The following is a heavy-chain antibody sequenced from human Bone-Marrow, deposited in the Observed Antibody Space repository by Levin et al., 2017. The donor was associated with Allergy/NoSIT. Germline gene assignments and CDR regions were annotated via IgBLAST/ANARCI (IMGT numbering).Heavy chain of an antibody. CDR2: IWYDGSNK. V-gene: IGHV3-33*01. D-gene: IGHD2-21*01. CDR1: GFTFSSYG. Sequence: GESLKISCAASGFTFSSYGMHWVRQAPGKGLEWVAVIWYDGSNKYYADSVKGRFTISRDNSKNTLYLQMNSLRAEDTAVYYCARDCDPLYYYYMDVWGKGTTVTVSS. J-gene: IGHJ6*03. CDR3: ARDCDPLYYYYMDV.